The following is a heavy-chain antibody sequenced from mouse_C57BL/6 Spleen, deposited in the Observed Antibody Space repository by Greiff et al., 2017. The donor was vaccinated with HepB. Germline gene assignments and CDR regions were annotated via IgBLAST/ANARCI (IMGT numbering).Heavy chain of an antibody. Sequence: EVKVEESGGGLVQPGGSMKLSCVASGFTFSNYWMNWVRQSPEKGLEWVAQIRLKSDNYATHYAESVKGRFTISRDDSKSSVYLQMNNLRAEDTGIYYCTGPLYDGYSDYWGQGTTLTVSS. CDR3: TGPLYDGYSDY. D-gene: IGHD2-3*01. V-gene: IGHV6-3*01. J-gene: IGHJ2*01. CDR2: IRLKSDNYAT. CDR1: GFTFSNYW.